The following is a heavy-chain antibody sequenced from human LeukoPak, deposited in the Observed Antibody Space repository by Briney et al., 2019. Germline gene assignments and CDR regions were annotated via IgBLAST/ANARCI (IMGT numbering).Heavy chain of an antibody. D-gene: IGHD4-11*01. V-gene: IGHV4-39*07. J-gene: IGHJ4*02. CDR2: IYHSGST. CDR1: GGSISSSSYY. Sequence: SETLSLACTVSGGSISSSSYYWGWIRQPPGKGLEWIGSIYHSGSTYYNPSLKSRVTISVDTSKNQFSLKLSSVTAADTAVYYCARHNYGRRAHLFDYWGQGTLVTVSS. CDR3: ARHNYGRRAHLFDY.